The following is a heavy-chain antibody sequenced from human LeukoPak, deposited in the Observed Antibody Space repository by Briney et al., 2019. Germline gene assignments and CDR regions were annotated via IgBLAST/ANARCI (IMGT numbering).Heavy chain of an antibody. Sequence: GGSLRLSCAASWFTVSSNYMSWVRQAPGKGLEWVSVIYSGGSTYYADSVKGRFTISRDNSKNTLYLQMNSLRAEDTAVYYCARVYSGYDSYYFDYWGQGTLVTVSS. J-gene: IGHJ4*02. D-gene: IGHD5-12*01. CDR1: WFTVSSNY. CDR3: ARVYSGYDSYYFDY. V-gene: IGHV3-53*01. CDR2: IYSGGST.